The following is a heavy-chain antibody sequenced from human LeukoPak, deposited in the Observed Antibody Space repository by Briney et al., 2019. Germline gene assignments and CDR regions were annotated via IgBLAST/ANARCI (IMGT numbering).Heavy chain of an antibody. CDR2: IKQDGSEK. Sequence: GGSLRLSCAASGFTFSSYWMTWIRQAPGKVLEWVANIKQDGSEKYYVDSVKGRFTISRDNAKNSLYLQMNSLRAEDTAVYYCARDTGGGYSCYDCWGQGTLVTVSS. J-gene: IGHJ4*02. CDR3: ARDTGGGYSCYDC. CDR1: GFTFSSYW. D-gene: IGHD5-18*01. V-gene: IGHV3-7*01.